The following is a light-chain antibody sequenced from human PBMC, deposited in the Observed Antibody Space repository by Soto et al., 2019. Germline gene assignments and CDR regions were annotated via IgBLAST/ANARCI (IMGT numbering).Light chain of an antibody. Sequence: DIVMTQSPDSLAVSLGERATINCKSSQSVLYNSIIQNYLAWYKQRPGQPPKLPIYWAPTRESGVPDRFSGSGSGTDFTLTISSLQAEDVAVYYCQQYYTPPETFGQGTKVEIK. V-gene: IGKV4-1*01. CDR2: WAP. CDR3: QQYYTPPET. J-gene: IGKJ1*01. CDR1: QSVLYNSIIQNY.